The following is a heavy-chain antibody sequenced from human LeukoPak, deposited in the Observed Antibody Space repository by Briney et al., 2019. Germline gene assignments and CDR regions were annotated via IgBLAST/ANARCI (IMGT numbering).Heavy chain of an antibody. CDR3: AKTFLVRATYYYGMDV. D-gene: IGHD1-26*01. CDR1: GFTFSSYA. CDR2: ISGSGGST. Sequence: GGSLRLSCAASGFTFSSYAMSWVRQAPGKGLEWVSAISGSGGSTYYADSVKGRFTISRDNSKNTLYLQMNSLRAEDTAVYYCAKTFLVRATYYYGMDVWGQGTTVTVSS. V-gene: IGHV3-23*01. J-gene: IGHJ6*02.